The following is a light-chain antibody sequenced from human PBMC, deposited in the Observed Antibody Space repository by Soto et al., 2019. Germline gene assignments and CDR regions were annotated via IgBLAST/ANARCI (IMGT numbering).Light chain of an antibody. CDR2: GAS. V-gene: IGKV3-15*01. CDR3: QQYNNWPPWT. CDR1: QSVSSN. Sequence: EIVMTQSPATLSVSPGERATLSCWASQSVSSNLAWYQQKPGQAPRLLIYGASTRATGIPARFSGSGSGTEFTLTISSLQSEDFAVYFCQQYNNWPPWTFGQGTKVEI. J-gene: IGKJ1*01.